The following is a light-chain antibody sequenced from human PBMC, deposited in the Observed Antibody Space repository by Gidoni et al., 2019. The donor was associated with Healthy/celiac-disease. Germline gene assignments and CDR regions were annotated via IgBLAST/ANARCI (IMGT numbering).Light chain of an antibody. Sequence: EIVMTQSPATLSVSPGERATLSCRASQSVSSNLAWYQQKPGQAPRLLIYGASTRATGIPARFSGSGSGTEFTLTISSLQSEDFAVYYCQHQSTFGQXTKVEIK. J-gene: IGKJ1*01. CDR3: QHQST. CDR1: QSVSSN. V-gene: IGKV3-15*01. CDR2: GAS.